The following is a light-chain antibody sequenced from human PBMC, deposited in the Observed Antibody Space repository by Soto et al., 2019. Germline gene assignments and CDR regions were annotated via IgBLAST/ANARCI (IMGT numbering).Light chain of an antibody. CDR3: QQYGSSRRT. V-gene: IGKV3-20*01. Sequence: EIVLTQSPGTLSLSPGERATLSCRASQSVSSSSLAWYQQKPGQAPRLLIHGASSRATGIPDRFSGSASGTDFTLTITRLEPEDVAVYYCQQYGSSRRTFGQGTKVEIK. CDR2: GAS. J-gene: IGKJ1*01. CDR1: QSVSSSS.